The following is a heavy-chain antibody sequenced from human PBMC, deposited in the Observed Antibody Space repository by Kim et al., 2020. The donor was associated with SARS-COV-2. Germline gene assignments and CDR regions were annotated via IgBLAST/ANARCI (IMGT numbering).Heavy chain of an antibody. Sequence: SVKVSCKASGFTFTSSAVQWVRQARGQRLEWIGWIVVGSGNTNYAQKFQERVTITRDMSTSTAYMELSSLRSEDTAVYYCAAVRYIAARHRGYYYYGMDVWGQGTTVTVSS. J-gene: IGHJ6*02. CDR2: IVVGSGNT. V-gene: IGHV1-58*01. CDR1: GFTFTSSA. D-gene: IGHD6-6*01. CDR3: AAVRYIAARHRGYYYYGMDV.